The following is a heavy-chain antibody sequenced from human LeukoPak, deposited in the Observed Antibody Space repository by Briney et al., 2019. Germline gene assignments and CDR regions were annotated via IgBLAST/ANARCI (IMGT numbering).Heavy chain of an antibody. CDR2: IKQDGGEK. D-gene: IGHD3-10*01. CDR3: AGDRGFGQADV. Sequence: GSLRLSCAASGFTFSGYWMSWLRQAPGKGLEWVANIKQDGGEKYYVDSVKGRFTISRDNAKNSLYLQMNSLRAEDTAVYYCAGDRGFGQADVWGKGTTVTVSS. J-gene: IGHJ6*04. V-gene: IGHV3-7*01. CDR1: GFTFSGYW.